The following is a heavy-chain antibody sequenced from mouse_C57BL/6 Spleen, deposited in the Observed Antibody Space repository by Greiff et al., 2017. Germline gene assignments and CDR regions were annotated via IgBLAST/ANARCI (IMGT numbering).Heavy chain of an antibody. J-gene: IGHJ1*03. CDR3: AEADGRWYFDV. CDR2: IYPRDGST. D-gene: IGHD1-1*01. Sequence: VQLQESGPELVKPGASVKLSCKASGYTFTSYDINWVKQRPGQGLEWIGWIYPRDGSTKYNEKFKGKAPLTVDTSSSTAYMELHSLTSEDSAVYFCAEADGRWYFDVWGTGTTVTVSS. V-gene: IGHV1-85*01. CDR1: GYTFTSYD.